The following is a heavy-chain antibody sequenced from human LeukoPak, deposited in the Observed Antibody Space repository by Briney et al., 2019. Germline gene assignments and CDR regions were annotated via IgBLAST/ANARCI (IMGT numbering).Heavy chain of an antibody. D-gene: IGHD2-15*01. Sequence: SETLSLTCTVSGGSISSGSYYWRWIRQPAGKGLEWIGRIYTSGSTNYNPSLKSRVTISVDTSKNQFSLKLSSVTAADTAVYYCARGPRCSGGSCYYSPYYYYYMDVWGKGTTVTVSS. CDR1: GGSISSGSYY. CDR3: ARGPRCSGGSCYYSPYYYYYMDV. CDR2: IYTSGST. V-gene: IGHV4-61*02. J-gene: IGHJ6*03.